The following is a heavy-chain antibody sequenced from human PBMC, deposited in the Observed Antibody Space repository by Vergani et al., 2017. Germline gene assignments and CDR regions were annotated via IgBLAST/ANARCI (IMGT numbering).Heavy chain of an antibody. V-gene: IGHV2-70*04. CDR2: IVWDDDK. D-gene: IGHD7-27*01. J-gene: IGHJ4*02. CDR1: GFSLSTSGMR. CDR3: ARSSNCGSTGFDY. Sequence: QVTLKESGPALVKPTQTLTLTCTFSGFSLSTSGMRVIWVRRPPGKALEWLARIVWDDDKFYSTSLKTRLTISKDTSKNQVVLTMTNMDPVDTATYYCARSSNCGSTGFDYWGQGTLVTVAS.